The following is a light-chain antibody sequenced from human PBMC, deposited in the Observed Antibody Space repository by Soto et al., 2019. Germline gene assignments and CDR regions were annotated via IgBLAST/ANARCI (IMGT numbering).Light chain of an antibody. CDR3: SSYAGSKTL. CDR1: SSDVGGYNY. J-gene: IGLJ2*01. Sequence: QSALTQPTSASGSPGQSLTISCTGTSSDVGGYNYVSWYQQHPGKAPKLMIYEVTKRPSGVPDRFSGSKSGNTASLTVSGLQAEDEADYYCSSYAGSKTLFGGGTKVTVL. V-gene: IGLV2-8*01. CDR2: EVT.